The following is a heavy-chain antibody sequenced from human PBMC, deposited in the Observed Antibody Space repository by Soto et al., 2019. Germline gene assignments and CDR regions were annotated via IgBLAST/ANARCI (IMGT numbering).Heavy chain of an antibody. CDR1: GGSISSGGYY. CDR3: ARCYYDSSGYRVGFDY. Sequence: SETLSLTCTVSGGSISSGGYYWSWIRQHPGKGLEWIGYIYYSGSTYYNPSLKSRVTISVDTSKNQFSLKLSSVTAADTAVYYCARCYYDSSGYRVGFDYWGQGTLVTVSS. D-gene: IGHD3-22*01. CDR2: IYYSGST. J-gene: IGHJ4*02. V-gene: IGHV4-31*03.